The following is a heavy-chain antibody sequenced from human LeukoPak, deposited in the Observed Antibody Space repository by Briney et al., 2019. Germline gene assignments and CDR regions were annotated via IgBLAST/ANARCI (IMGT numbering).Heavy chain of an antibody. CDR2: IYYSGST. J-gene: IGHJ4*02. V-gene: IGHV4-59*01. Sequence: PSETLSLTCTVSGGSISSYYWSWIRQPPGKGLEWIGYIYYSGSTNYNPSLKSRVTISVDTSKNQFSLKLSSVTAADTAVCYCARAGSYAFDYWGQGTLVTVSS. CDR3: ARAGSYAFDY. D-gene: IGHD3-16*01. CDR1: GGSISSYY.